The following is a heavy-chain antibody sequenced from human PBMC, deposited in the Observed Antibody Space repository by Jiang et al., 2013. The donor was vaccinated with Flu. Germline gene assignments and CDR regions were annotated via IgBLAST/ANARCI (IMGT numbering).Heavy chain of an antibody. J-gene: IGHJ3*02. CDR2: IDWDDDK. D-gene: IGHD3-10*01. Sequence: KPTQTLTLTCTFSGFSLSTSGMCVSWIRQPPGKALEWLARIDWDDDKYYSTSLKTRLTISKDTSKNQVVLTMTNVDPVDTATYYCARIYYGSDTAFDIWGQGTMVTVSS. CDR3: ARIYYGSDTAFDI. CDR1: GFSLSTSGMC. V-gene: IGHV2-70*11.